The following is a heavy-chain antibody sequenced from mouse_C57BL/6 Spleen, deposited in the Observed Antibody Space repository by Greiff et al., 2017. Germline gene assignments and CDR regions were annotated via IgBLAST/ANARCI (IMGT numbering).Heavy chain of an antibody. V-gene: IGHV1-69*01. CDR2: IDPSDSYT. CDR1: GYTFTSYW. D-gene: IGHD2-5*01. Sequence: VQLQQPGAELVMPGASVKLSCKASGYTFTSYWMHWVKQRPGQGLEWIGEIDPSDSYTNYNQKFKGKSTLTVDKSSSTAYMQLSSLTSEDSAVYYCARYYSNYDYAMDYWGQGTTLTVSS. J-gene: IGHJ2*01. CDR3: ARYYSNYDYAMDY.